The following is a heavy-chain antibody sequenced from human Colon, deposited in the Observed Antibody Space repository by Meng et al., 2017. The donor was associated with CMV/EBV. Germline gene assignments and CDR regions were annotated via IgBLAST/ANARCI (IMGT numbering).Heavy chain of an antibody. Sequence: GGSLRLSCAGSGFTFGTSVMAWVRLAPGKGLQWLSAISASGGKTYNAHSVKGRFTISRDNSRNLLYLQMTSLRAEDTAVYYGAKGQNNTGFHPSSYGLDFWGPGTAVTVSS. CDR2: ISASGGKT. V-gene: IGHV3-23*01. CDR3: AKGQNNTGFHPSSYGLDF. J-gene: IGHJ6*02. CDR1: GFTFGTSV. D-gene: IGHD2-8*02.